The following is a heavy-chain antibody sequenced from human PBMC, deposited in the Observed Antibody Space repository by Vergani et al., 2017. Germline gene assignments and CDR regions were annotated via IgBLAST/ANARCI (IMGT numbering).Heavy chain of an antibody. CDR2: IKSDGSIT. CDR1: GFSFNSYW. V-gene: IGHV3-74*03. J-gene: IGHJ6*04. D-gene: IGHD2-15*01. CDR3: AKDNVVTSDVIHTQYMHV. Sequence: DVHLAESGGGFFQPGGSLRLSCSASGFSFNSYWMHWVRQVPGKGLLWVSRIKSDGSITAYADSVKGRFTISRDNAQNTLYLQMNSLRVEDTGVYYCAKDNVVTSDVIHTQYMHVWGTGTTVTVSS.